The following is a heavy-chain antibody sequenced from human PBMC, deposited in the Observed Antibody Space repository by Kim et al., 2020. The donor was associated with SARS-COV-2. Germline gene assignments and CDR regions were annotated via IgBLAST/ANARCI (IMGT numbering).Heavy chain of an antibody. CDR3: ATGCAIEVVIVFDY. V-gene: IGHV1-24*01. CDR2: FDPEDGET. Sequence: ASVKVSCKVSGYTLTELSMHWVRQAPGKGLEWMGGFDPEDGETIYAQKFQGRVTMTEDTSTDTAYMELSSLRSEDTAVYYCATGCAIEVVIVFDYWGQGALVTVSS. CDR1: GYTLTELS. D-gene: IGHD3-22*01. J-gene: IGHJ4*02.